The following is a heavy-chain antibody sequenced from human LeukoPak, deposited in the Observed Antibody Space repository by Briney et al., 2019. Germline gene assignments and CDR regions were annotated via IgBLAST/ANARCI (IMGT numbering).Heavy chain of an antibody. CDR1: GGTFSSYA. D-gene: IGHD2-15*01. CDR3: ARDRRAYCSDGSCYSPLDY. J-gene: IGHJ4*02. CDR2: IIPIFGTA. Sequence: GASVKVSCKASGGTFSSYAISWVRQAPGQGLEWMGGIIPIFGTANYAQKFQGRVTITADESTSTAYMELSSLRSEDTAVYYCARDRRAYCSDGSCYSPLDYWGQGTLVTVSS. V-gene: IGHV1-69*13.